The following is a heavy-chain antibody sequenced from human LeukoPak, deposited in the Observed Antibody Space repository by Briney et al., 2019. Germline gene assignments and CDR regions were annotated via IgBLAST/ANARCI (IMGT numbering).Heavy chain of an antibody. Sequence: SQTLLLTCAISGDSVSRNDAGWSWIRQSPSRGLEWLARTYYRAKWYNDYAVSVESRITINPDTSKNQFSLKLSSVTAADTAVYYCARIVPGSGWFPFDYWGQGTLVTVSS. J-gene: IGHJ4*02. CDR3: ARIVPGSGWFPFDY. CDR1: GDSVSRNDAG. D-gene: IGHD6-19*01. V-gene: IGHV6-1*01. CDR2: TYYRAKWYN.